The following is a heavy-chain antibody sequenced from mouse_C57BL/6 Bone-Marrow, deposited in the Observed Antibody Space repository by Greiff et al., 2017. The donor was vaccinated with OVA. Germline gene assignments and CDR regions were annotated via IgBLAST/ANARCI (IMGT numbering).Heavy chain of an antibody. D-gene: IGHD2-4*01. Sequence: VQLQQSGPELVKPGASVKMSCKASGYTFTDYNMHWVKQSHGKSLEWIGYINPNNGGTSYNQKFKGKATLTVNKSSSTAYMELRSLTSEDSAVYYCARGRLRRGDYFDYWGQGTTLTVSS. J-gene: IGHJ2*01. CDR2: INPNNGGT. CDR3: ARGRLRRGDYFDY. V-gene: IGHV1-22*01. CDR1: GYTFTDYN.